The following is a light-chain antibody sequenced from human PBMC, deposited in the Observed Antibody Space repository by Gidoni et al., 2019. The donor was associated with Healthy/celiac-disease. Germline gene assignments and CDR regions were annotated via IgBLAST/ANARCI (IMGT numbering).Light chain of an antibody. J-gene: IGKJ5*01. CDR1: QSISSY. CDR3: QQSYSTPSIT. V-gene: IGKV1-39*01. Sequence: IQMTQSPSSLSASVGDRVTITCRASQSISSYLNWYQQKPGKAPKLLIYAASSLQSGVPSRFSGSGSGTDVTLTISSLQPEDVATYYCQQSYSTPSITFGQGTRLEIK. CDR2: AAS.